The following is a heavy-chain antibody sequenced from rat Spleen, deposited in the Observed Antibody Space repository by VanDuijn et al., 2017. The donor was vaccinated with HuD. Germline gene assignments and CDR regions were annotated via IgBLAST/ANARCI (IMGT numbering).Heavy chain of an antibody. D-gene: IGHD1-11*01. Sequence: VQLVESGGGLVQPGKSLKLSCSASGFTFSSYGTHWIRQAPGKGLDWVAYISSSSGTVYADAVKGRFIIARDNAKNTLYLQLNSLKSEDTAIYYCARMTTEDMVSYFDYWGQGVMVTVSS. V-gene: IGHV5-62*01. J-gene: IGHJ2*01. CDR1: GFTFSSYG. CDR2: ISSSSGT. CDR3: ARMTTEDMVSYFDY.